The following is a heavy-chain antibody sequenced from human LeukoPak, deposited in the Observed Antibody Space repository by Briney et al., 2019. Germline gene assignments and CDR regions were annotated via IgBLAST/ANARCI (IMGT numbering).Heavy chain of an antibody. CDR2: ISTYTGGT. CDR3: ARGGYGSGNYYVTDY. CDR1: GYILTSYG. J-gene: IGHJ4*02. V-gene: IGHV1-18*01. Sequence: ASVKVSCKASGYILTSYGINWVRQAPGQGLEWMGWISTYTGGTVYAQKFQGRVTMTTDTSTSTAYMDLRSLRSDDTAVYFCARGGYGSGNYYVTDYWGQGTRVTVSS. D-gene: IGHD3-10*01.